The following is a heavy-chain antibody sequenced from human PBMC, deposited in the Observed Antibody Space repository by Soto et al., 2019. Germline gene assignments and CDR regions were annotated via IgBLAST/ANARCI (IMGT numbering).Heavy chain of an antibody. V-gene: IGHV1-69*12. D-gene: IGHD3-22*01. Sequence: QVQLVQSGAEVKKPGSSVKVSCKASGGTFSSYAISWVRQAPGQGLEWMGGIIPIFGTADYAQKFQGRVTMTGDESTSTGNMELSSPRSEDTAVYYCASHYDSSGYYYRGLDYWGQGTLVTVSS. CDR3: ASHYDSSGYYYRGLDY. CDR2: IIPIFGTA. J-gene: IGHJ4*02. CDR1: GGTFSSYA.